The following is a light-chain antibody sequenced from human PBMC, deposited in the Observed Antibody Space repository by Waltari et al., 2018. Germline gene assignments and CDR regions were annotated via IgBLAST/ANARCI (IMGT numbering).Light chain of an antibody. Sequence: DIQMTQSPSTLSASVRDRFTITCRASQSIRNWLAWYQQTPGKGPKILIYKASTLESGVPSRFSGSGSGTEFTLTISSLQPDDFATYYCQQYNSYSLLTFGGGTKVEIK. CDR2: KAS. J-gene: IGKJ4*01. CDR3: QQYNSYSLLT. V-gene: IGKV1-5*03. CDR1: QSIRNW.